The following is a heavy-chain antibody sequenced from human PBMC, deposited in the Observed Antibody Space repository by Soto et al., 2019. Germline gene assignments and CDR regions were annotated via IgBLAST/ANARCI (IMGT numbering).Heavy chain of an antibody. V-gene: IGHV4-59*01. CDR2: IYYSGST. CDR1: GGSISSYY. Sequence: SATLSLTCTLSGGSISSYYWSWIRQPPGKGLEWFGYIYYSGSTNYNPSLKSRVTISVDTSKNQCSRKLSSVTAADTAVYYCAGGLDSSGWYYYFDYWGQGTLVTVSS. CDR3: AGGLDSSGWYYYFDY. D-gene: IGHD6-19*01. J-gene: IGHJ4*02.